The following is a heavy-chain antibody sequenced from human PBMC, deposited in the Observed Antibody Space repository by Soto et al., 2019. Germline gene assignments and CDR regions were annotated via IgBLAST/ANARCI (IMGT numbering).Heavy chain of an antibody. CDR1: GGSIRSGGYS. Sequence: QLQLQESGSGLVKPSQTLSLTCAVSGGSIRSGGYSWSWIRQPPGKGLEWIGYIYHSGSTYYNPSLQSRVTISVDRSKNQFSLKLSSVTAADTAVYYCARGVVCSGGSCPFDYWGQGTLVTVSS. J-gene: IGHJ4*02. CDR2: IYHSGST. CDR3: ARGVVCSGGSCPFDY. D-gene: IGHD2-15*01. V-gene: IGHV4-30-2*01.